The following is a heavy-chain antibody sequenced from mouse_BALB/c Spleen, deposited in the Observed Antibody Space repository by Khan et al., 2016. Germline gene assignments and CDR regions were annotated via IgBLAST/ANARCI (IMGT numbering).Heavy chain of an antibody. CDR3: ATQDYDWFAY. V-gene: IGHV3-2*02. J-gene: IGHJ3*01. CDR1: GYSITSDYA. CDR2: ISYSGST. Sequence: EVQLQESGPGLVKPSQSLSLTCTVTGYSITSDYAWNWIRQFPGNKLEWMGYISYSGSTSYNPSLKSRISITRDTSKNQFFLQLNSVTTEDTATYYCATQDYDWFAYWGQGTLVTVSA. D-gene: IGHD2-4*01.